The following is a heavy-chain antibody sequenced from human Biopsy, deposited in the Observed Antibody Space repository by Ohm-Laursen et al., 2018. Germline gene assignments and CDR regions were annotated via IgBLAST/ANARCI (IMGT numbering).Heavy chain of an antibody. J-gene: IGHJ4*02. CDR1: GFVFNNFA. D-gene: IGHD6-25*01. V-gene: IGHV3-23*01. CDR3: ARATYSSGHKIDS. Sequence: SLRLSCAASGFVFNNFAMRWVRQAPGKGLEWVSAISCRGVDTSYAGSVKGRFTISRDNSKNTVYLQMNSLRAEDTAIYYCARATYSSGHKIDSWGQGTLVTVSS. CDR2: ISCRGVDT.